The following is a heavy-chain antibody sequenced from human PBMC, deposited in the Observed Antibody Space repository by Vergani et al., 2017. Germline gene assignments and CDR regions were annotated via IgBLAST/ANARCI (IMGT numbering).Heavy chain of an antibody. Sequence: QVQLEESGPGLVKPSETLSLTCTVSGGSFNTYYWSWIRQSPGQGLEWIGYIYSTGSTNSTPSLNSRVTMSVDTSKNQFSLKLRSVTAADTALYFCARVMYRDEASTGYRLEGMDIWGQGTTVTISS. CDR2: IYSTGST. J-gene: IGHJ6*02. CDR1: GGSFNTYY. D-gene: IGHD3-9*01. CDR3: ARVMYRDEASTGYRLEGMDI. V-gene: IGHV4-59*13.